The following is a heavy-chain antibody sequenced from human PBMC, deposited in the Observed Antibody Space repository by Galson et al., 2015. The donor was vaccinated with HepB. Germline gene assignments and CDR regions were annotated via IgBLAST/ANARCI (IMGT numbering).Heavy chain of an antibody. CDR1: GFTFSSYG. V-gene: IGHV3-30*02. J-gene: IGHJ4*02. D-gene: IGHD6-13*01. CDR2: IRYDGSNK. Sequence: SLRLSCAASGFTFSSYGMHWVRQAPGKGLEWVAFIRYDGSNKYYADSVKGRFTISRDNSKNTLYLQMNSLRAEDTAVYCCAKDRVGQLASDYWGQGTLVTVSS. CDR3: AKDRVGQLASDY.